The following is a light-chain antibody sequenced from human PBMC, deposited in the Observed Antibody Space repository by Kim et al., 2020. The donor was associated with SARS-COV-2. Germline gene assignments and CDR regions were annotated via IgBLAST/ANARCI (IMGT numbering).Light chain of an antibody. J-gene: IGLJ2*01. CDR2: QDS. V-gene: IGLV3-1*01. Sequence: SYELTQPPSVSVSPGQTASITCSVDKLGDKYACWYQQKPGQSPVLVIYQDSKRPSGIPERFSGSNSGNTATLTISGTHALDDADYYCHASDSNTVV. CDR1: KLGDKY. CDR3: HASDSNTVV.